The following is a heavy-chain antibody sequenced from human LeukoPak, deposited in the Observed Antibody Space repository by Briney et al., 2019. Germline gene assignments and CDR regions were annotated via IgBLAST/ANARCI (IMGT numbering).Heavy chain of an antibody. V-gene: IGHV4-34*01. CDR2: INHSGST. J-gene: IGHJ4*02. CDR1: GGSFSGYY. D-gene: IGHD2-8*01. CDR3: ARGICTNGVYSFHPFDY. Sequence: PSETLSLTCAVYGGSFSGYYWSWIRQPPGKGLEWIGEINHSGSTNYNPSLKSRVTISVDTSKNQFSLKLTSVTAADTAVYYCARGICTNGVYSFHPFDYWGQGTLVTVSS.